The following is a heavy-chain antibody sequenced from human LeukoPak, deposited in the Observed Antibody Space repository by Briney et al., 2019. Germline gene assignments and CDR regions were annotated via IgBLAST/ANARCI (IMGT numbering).Heavy chain of an antibody. D-gene: IGHD5-24*01. CDR1: GYTFTGYY. J-gene: IGHJ4*02. Sequence: ASVKVSCKASGYTFTGYYMHWVRQAPGQGLEWMGWINPNSGGTNYAQKLQGRVTMTRDTSISTAYMELSRLRSDDTAVYYCARGWLQFYFYYFDYWGQGTLVTVSS. CDR2: INPNSGGT. V-gene: IGHV1-2*02. CDR3: ARGWLQFYFYYFDY.